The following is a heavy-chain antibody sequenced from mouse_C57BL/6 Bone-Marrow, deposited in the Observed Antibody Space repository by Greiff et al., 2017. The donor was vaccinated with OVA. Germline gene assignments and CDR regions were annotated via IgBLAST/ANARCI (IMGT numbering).Heavy chain of an antibody. J-gene: IGHJ3*01. V-gene: IGHV1-64*01. CDR3: ARSLPLYDGYYLAWFAY. CDR1: GYTFTSYW. D-gene: IGHD2-3*01. Sequence: QVQLQQPGAELVKPGASVKLSCKASGYTFTSYWMHWVKQRPGQGLEWIGMIHPNSGSTNYNEKFKSKATLTVDKSSSTAYMQLSSLTSEDSAVYYCARSLPLYDGYYLAWFAYWGQGTLVTVSA. CDR2: IHPNSGST.